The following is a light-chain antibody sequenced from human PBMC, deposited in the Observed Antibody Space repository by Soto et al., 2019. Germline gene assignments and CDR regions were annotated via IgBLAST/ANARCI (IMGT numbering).Light chain of an antibody. Sequence: DVVMTQSPLSLPVTLGQPASISCRSSQSLAYSDGNTYLNWFQQRPGQSPRRLIYTVSNRDSGVPDRFSGSASGIDCTLKGSTVDAEDVGVYYGMEGKHCRQSSFGKGTKLEIK. J-gene: IGKJ2*01. CDR3: MEGKHCRQSS. CDR1: QSLAYSDGNTY. V-gene: IGKV2-30*01. CDR2: TVS.